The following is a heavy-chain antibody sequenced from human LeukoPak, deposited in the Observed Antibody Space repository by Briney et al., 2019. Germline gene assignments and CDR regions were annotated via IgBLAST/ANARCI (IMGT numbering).Heavy chain of an antibody. J-gene: IGHJ4*02. CDR2: ISSNGGST. CDR3: ARVAKQWLVQYYFDY. V-gene: IGHV3-64*01. Sequence: GGPLRLSCAASGFTFSSYAMHWVRQAPGKGLEYVSGISSNGGSTYHANSVKGRFTISRDNSKNTLYLQMGSLRAEDMAVYYCARVAKQWLVQYYFDYWGQGTLVTVSS. CDR1: GFTFSSYA. D-gene: IGHD6-19*01.